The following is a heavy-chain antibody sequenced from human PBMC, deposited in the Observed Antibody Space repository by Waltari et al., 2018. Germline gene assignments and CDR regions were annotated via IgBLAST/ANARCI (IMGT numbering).Heavy chain of an antibody. CDR2: IYYSGST. CDR3: ASWRIGRDAFDI. J-gene: IGHJ3*02. Sequence: QVQLQESGPGLVKPSETLSLTCAVSGYSISSGYYWGWIRQPPGKGLEWIGYIYYSGSTNYNPSLKSRVTISVDTSKNQFSLKLSSVTAADTAVYYCASWRIGRDAFDIWGQGTMVTVSS. CDR1: GYSISSGYY. V-gene: IGHV4-38-2*01. D-gene: IGHD2-21*01.